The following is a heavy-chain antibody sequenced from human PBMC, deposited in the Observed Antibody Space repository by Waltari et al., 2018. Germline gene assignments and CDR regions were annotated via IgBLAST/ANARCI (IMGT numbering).Heavy chain of an antibody. J-gene: IGHJ3*02. Sequence: QLQLQESGPGLVKPSETLSLTCTVSGGSISSSSYYWGWIRQPPGKGLEWIGSIYYSGSTYYNPSLKSRVTISVDTSKNQFSLKLSSVTAADTAVYYCLSGDSSSWHPMNDAFDIWGQGTMVTVSS. CDR1: GGSISSSSYY. CDR2: IYYSGST. CDR3: LSGDSSSWHPMNDAFDI. D-gene: IGHD6-13*01. V-gene: IGHV4-39*01.